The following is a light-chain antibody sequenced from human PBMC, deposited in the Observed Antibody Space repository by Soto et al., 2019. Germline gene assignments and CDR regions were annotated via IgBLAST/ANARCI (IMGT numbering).Light chain of an antibody. CDR1: QSVASN. CDR2: GAS. CDR3: QQYHNWPPQYT. J-gene: IGKJ2*01. Sequence: EIVMTQSPASLSVSPGDGATLSCKASQSVASNVAWYQQKPGQGPRLLIHGASTRAVGVPARFSGSGSGTDFTLTNSSLQSEDFAVYYCQQYHNWPPQYTFGQGTKLHIK. V-gene: IGKV3-15*01.